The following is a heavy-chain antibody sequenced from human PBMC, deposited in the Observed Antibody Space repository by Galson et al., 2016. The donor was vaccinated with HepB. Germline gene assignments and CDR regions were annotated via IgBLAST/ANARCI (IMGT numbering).Heavy chain of an antibody. CDR3: ARVVELGRGFHV. CDR1: GDSVSSNSAA. J-gene: IGHJ6*02. D-gene: IGHD3-10*01. CDR2: TYYRSKWFN. Sequence: CAISGDSVSSNSAAWNWIRQSPSRGLEWLGRTYYRSKWFNGYAPSVESRIIINADTFKNQVSLLVNSVTPEDTAVYYCARVVELGRGFHVWGQGTTVTVSS. V-gene: IGHV6-1*01.